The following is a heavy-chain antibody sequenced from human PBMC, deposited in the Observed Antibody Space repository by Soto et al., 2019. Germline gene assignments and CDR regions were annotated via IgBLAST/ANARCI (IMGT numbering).Heavy chain of an antibody. Sequence: EVQLVESGGGLVQPGGSLRLSCAASGFTFSSYSMNWVRQAPGKGLEWVSYISSSSSTIYYADSVKGRFTISRDNAKNSLYLQMNSLRAEDTAVYYCARAYCSGGSCYSWVSFFDYWGQGTLVTVSS. J-gene: IGHJ4*02. CDR2: ISSSSSTI. CDR3: ARAYCSGGSCYSWVSFFDY. D-gene: IGHD2-15*01. V-gene: IGHV3-48*01. CDR1: GFTFSSYS.